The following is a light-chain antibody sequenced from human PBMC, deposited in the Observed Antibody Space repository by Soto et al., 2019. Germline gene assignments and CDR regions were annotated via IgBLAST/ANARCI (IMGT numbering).Light chain of an antibody. J-gene: IGKJ1*01. Sequence: EIVLTQSPGTLSLSPGERATLSCRASQSVSSSYLAWYQQKPGQAPRLLIYDASSRATGIPDRFSGSGSGTDFTLTISRLEPEDFAVYYCQQMGETFGQGTKVEIK. CDR2: DAS. CDR3: QQMGET. V-gene: IGKV3-20*01. CDR1: QSVSSSY.